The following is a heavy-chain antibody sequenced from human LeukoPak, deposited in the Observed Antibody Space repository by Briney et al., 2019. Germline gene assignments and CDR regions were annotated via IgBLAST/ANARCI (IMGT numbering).Heavy chain of an antibody. Sequence: EASVKVSCKASGYTFTSYGISWVRQAPGQGLEWMGWISAYNGNTNYAQKLQGRVTMTTDTSTSTAYMELRSLRSDDTAVYYCARVTEQWRGPGPFDYWGQGTLVTVSS. CDR3: ARVTEQWRGPGPFDY. CDR1: GYTFTSYG. CDR2: ISAYNGNT. D-gene: IGHD6-19*01. J-gene: IGHJ4*02. V-gene: IGHV1-18*01.